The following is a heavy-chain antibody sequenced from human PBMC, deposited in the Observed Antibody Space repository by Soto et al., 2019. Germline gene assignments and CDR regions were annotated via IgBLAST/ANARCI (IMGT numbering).Heavy chain of an antibody. D-gene: IGHD6-13*01. J-gene: IGHJ4*02. CDR2: IYYSGST. Sequence: PSETLSLTCTVSGGSISSGGYYWSWIRQHPGKGLEWIGYIYYSGSTYYNPSLKSRVTISVDTSKNQFSLKLSSVTAADTAVYYCARSPGAAGHTWHYFDYWGQGTLVIVSS. V-gene: IGHV4-31*03. CDR1: GGSISSGGYY. CDR3: ARSPGAAGHTWHYFDY.